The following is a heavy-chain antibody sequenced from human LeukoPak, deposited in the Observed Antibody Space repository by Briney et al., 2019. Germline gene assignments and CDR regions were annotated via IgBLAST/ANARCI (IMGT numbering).Heavy chain of an antibody. D-gene: IGHD5-18*01. CDR2: ISSNSSYI. J-gene: IGHJ4*02. Sequence: PGGSLRLSCAASGFTFSSYSMNWVRQAPGKGLEWVSSISSNSSYIYYADSVKGRFTISSDNAKNSLYLQMNSLRAEDTAVYYCARDEGQLGQNYFDYWGQGTLVTVSS. V-gene: IGHV3-21*01. CDR3: ARDEGQLGQNYFDY. CDR1: GFTFSSYS.